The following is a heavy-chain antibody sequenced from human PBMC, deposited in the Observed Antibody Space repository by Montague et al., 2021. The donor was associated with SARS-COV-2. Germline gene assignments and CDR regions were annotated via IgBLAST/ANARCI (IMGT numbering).Heavy chain of an antibody. CDR2: LYYSGST. V-gene: IGHV4-31*03. Sequence: TLSLTCTVSGGSISSGGYYWSWIRQHPGKGLEWIGYLYYSGSTYYNPSLKSRVTISVDTSKNQFSLKLSSVTAADTAVYYCARVLSHRAIFGVVIINGMDVGGQGTTVTVSS. D-gene: IGHD3-3*01. CDR1: GGSISSGGYY. CDR3: ARVLSHRAIFGVVIINGMDV. J-gene: IGHJ6*02.